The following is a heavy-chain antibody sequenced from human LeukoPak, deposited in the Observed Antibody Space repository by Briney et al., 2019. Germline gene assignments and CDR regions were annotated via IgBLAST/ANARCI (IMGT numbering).Heavy chain of an antibody. CDR3: ARAGERSVVATAKYNWVAP. CDR2: TYYRSKGYN. D-gene: IGHD2-21*02. J-gene: IGHJ5*02. CDR1: GYSVSSNSAA. V-gene: IGHV6-1*01. Sequence: SQTLSLTFTISGYSVSSNSAAWNWIRQSPSRGLEWLGRTYYRSKGYNDYAVSVKSRITIKPDTSKNQFSLQLNSVTPEDTAVYYCARAGERSVVATAKYNWVAPRGQG.